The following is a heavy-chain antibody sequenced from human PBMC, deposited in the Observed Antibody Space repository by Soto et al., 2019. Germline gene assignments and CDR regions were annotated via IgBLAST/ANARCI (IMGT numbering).Heavy chain of an antibody. CDR2: ISPYNDKT. Sequence: QVQLEQSGFEVKKPGASVKVSCKASGDTFTTYGITWVRQAPGQGLEWMGWISPYNDKTHYAQKFQDRVTLTTTTSTSTAYLELKSLRFDDTAVYFCARVPDQFRKRVSSSTGFDPWGQGTQVIVSS. J-gene: IGHJ5*02. CDR1: GDTFTTYG. CDR3: ARVPDQFRKRVSSSTGFDP. V-gene: IGHV1-18*01. D-gene: IGHD2-8*02.